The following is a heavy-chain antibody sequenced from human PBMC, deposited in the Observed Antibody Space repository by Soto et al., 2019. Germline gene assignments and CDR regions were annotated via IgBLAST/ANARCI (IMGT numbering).Heavy chain of an antibody. CDR3: ARDSSGYV. V-gene: IGHV3-7*01. CDR2: MNQDGSEK. J-gene: IGHJ6*02. CDR1: GITFSNYW. Sequence: EVQLVESGGGLVQPGGSLRLSCAASGITFSNYWMSWVRQAPGKGLEWVANMNQDGSEKYYVDSVKGRFTICRDNAKNSLYMQMNSRGADDTAVYYCARDSSGYVWGQGTTVTVSS. D-gene: IGHD5-12*01.